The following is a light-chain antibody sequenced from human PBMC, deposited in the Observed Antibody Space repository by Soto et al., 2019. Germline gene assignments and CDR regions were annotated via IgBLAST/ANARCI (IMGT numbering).Light chain of an antibody. Sequence: QSALTQPPSASGSPGQSVTISCTGTSSDVGGYNYVSWYQHHPGKAPKLIIYEVSNRPSGLSNRFSGSKSGNTASLTISGLQAEDEADYYCSSYTSSSTWVFGTGTKVTVL. CDR1: SSDVGGYNY. V-gene: IGLV2-14*01. CDR2: EVS. J-gene: IGLJ1*01. CDR3: SSYTSSSTWV.